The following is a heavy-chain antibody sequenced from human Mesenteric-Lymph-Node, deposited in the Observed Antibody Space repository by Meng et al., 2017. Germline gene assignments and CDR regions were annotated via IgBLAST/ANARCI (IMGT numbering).Heavy chain of an antibody. CDR1: EFTVSNYY. V-gene: IGHV3-66*01. D-gene: IGHD7-27*01. Sequence: GESLKISCEASEFTVSNYYMSWVRQAPGKGLEWVAVVYSGGSTYYADSVKGRFTISRDNAKNTVYLQMNGLRDEDSAVYFCARDLTGPSDYWGQGTLVTVSS. J-gene: IGHJ4*02. CDR2: VYSGGST. CDR3: ARDLTGPSDY.